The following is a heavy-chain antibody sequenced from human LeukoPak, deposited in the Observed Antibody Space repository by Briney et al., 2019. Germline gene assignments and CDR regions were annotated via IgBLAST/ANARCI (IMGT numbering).Heavy chain of an antibody. Sequence: PGGSLRLSCAASGFTFSSYAMSWVRQAPGKGLEWVSAMSGSGGSTYYADSVKGRFTISRDNSKNTLYLQMNSLRAEDTAVYYCAKGPYDFWSGYSKGYYFDYWGQGTLVTVSS. V-gene: IGHV3-23*01. J-gene: IGHJ4*02. CDR3: AKGPYDFWSGYSKGYYFDY. CDR1: GFTFSSYA. CDR2: MSGSGGST. D-gene: IGHD3-3*01.